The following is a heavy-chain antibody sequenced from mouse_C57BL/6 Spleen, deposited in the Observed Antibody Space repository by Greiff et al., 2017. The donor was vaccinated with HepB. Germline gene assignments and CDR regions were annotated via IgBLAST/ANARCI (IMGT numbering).Heavy chain of an antibody. V-gene: IGHV14-4*01. J-gene: IGHJ2*01. CDR2: IDPENGDT. D-gene: IGHD4-1*01. CDR3: TTGNWDEGY. CDR1: GYSFTGYF. Sequence: EVKLQESGPELVKPGASVKISCKASGYSFTGYFMNWVKQSHGKSLEWIGWIDPENGDTEYASKFQGKATITADTSSNTAYLQLSSLTSEDTAVYYCTTGNWDEGYWGQGTTLTVSS.